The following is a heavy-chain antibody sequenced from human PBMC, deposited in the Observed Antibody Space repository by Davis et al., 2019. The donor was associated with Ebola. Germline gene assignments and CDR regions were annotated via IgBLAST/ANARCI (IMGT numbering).Heavy chain of an antibody. CDR2: INSRGST. CDR3: ARVLIWLDSFGDYYYYGMDV. CDR1: GSSFSGYY. Sequence: PSETLSLTCAVYGSSFSGYYWSWIRQPPGKGLEWIGEINSRGSTKYNPSLESRVTISADTSKNQFSLRLSSVTAADTAVYYCARVLIWLDSFGDYYYYGMDVWGQGTTVTVSS. D-gene: IGHD5-24*01. V-gene: IGHV4-34*01. J-gene: IGHJ6*02.